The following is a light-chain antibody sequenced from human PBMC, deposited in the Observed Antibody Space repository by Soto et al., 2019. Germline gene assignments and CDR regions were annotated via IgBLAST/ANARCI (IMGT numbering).Light chain of an antibody. Sequence: DIVLTQSPGTLSLSQGERATLSCRASQSVSSSYLAWYQQKPGQAPKLLIYGASRRASGIPDRFSGSGSGTDFTLTISSLEPEDFAVYYCQQYGTSPRTFGQGTKVDIK. CDR2: GAS. CDR1: QSVSSSY. J-gene: IGKJ1*01. CDR3: QQYGTSPRT. V-gene: IGKV3-20*01.